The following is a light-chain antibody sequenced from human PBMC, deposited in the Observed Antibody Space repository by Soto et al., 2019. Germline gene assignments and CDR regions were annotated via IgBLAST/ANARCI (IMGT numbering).Light chain of an antibody. J-gene: IGKJ1*01. V-gene: IGKV3-20*01. CDR1: QIIMRKY. Sequence: EIVLTQSPGTLSLSPGERATLSCRASQIIMRKYLAWYQQRFGQAPRLLIYGASSRATGIPDRFSGSGSGTDFTLTISRLEPEDFAVYYCHQYSSSSSTFGQGTKVDIK. CDR3: HQYSSSSST. CDR2: GAS.